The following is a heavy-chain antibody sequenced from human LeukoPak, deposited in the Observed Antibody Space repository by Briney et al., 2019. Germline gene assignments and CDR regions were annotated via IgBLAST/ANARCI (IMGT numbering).Heavy chain of an antibody. J-gene: IGHJ4*02. CDR3: ARDLGANDYGDDSPFGY. D-gene: IGHD4-17*01. CDR2: ISSNGGST. CDR1: GFTFSSYA. V-gene: IGHV3-64*01. Sequence: GGSLRLSCAASGFTFSSYAMSWVRQAPGKGLEYVSAISSNGGSTYYAKSVKGRCTISRDNSKNTLYLQMGSLRAEDMAVYYCARDLGANDYGDDSPFGYWGQGTLVTVSS.